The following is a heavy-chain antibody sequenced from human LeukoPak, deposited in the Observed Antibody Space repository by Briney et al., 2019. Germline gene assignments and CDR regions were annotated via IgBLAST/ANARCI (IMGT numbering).Heavy chain of an antibody. J-gene: IGHJ6*02. V-gene: IGHV1-69*01. D-gene: IGHD6-13*01. Sequence: GSSVKVSCKASGGTFSSYAISWVRQAPGQGLEWMGGIIPIFGTANYAQKFQGRVTITADESTSTAYMELSSLRSEDTAVYYCARKRVQGIAGYYYYGMDFWGQGTTVTVSS. CDR1: GGTFSSYA. CDR3: ARKRVQGIAGYYYYGMDF. CDR2: IIPIFGTA.